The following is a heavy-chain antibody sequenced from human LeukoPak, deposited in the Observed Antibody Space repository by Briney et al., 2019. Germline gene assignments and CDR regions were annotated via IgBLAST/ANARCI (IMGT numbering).Heavy chain of an antibody. D-gene: IGHD1-1*01. CDR1: GFTFSSYW. Sequence: PGGSLRLSCAASGFTFSSYWMHWVRQAPGKGLVWVSRVSTDGSRTFYADSVKGRFTISRDNAKNALSLQINSLRAEDTAVYYCVRAFVSNYRLFDYWGQGTLVTVSS. CDR2: VSTDGSRT. V-gene: IGHV3-74*01. J-gene: IGHJ4*02. CDR3: VRAFVSNYRLFDY.